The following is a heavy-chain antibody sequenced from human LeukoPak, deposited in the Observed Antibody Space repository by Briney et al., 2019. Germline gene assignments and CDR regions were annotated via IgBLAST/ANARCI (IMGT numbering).Heavy chain of an antibody. V-gene: IGHV5-10-1*01. D-gene: IGHD1-20*01. Sequence: GESLKISWKGSGYSFTSYWSSWVRQIPGKGLEWMGRIDPSDSYTNYSPSFQGHVTISADKSISTAYLQWSSLKASDTAMYYCASSLTGIGYWGQGTLVTVSS. CDR3: ASSLTGIGY. CDR2: IDPSDSYT. J-gene: IGHJ4*02. CDR1: GYSFTSYW.